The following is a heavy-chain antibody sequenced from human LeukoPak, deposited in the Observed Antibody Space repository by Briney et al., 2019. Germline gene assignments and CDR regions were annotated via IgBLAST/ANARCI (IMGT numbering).Heavy chain of an antibody. D-gene: IGHD2-2*01. J-gene: IGHJ4*02. Sequence: PSETLFLTCAVYGGSFSGYYWSWIRQPPGKGLEWIGEINHSGSTNYNPSLKSRVTISVDTSKNQFSLKLSSVTAADTAVYYCARGHCSSTSCPEFDYWGQGTLVTVSS. CDR1: GGSFSGYY. V-gene: IGHV4-34*01. CDR2: INHSGST. CDR3: ARGHCSSTSCPEFDY.